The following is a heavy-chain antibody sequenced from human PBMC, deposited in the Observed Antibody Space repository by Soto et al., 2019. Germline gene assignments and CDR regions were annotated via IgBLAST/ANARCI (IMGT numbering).Heavy chain of an antibody. V-gene: IGHV3-23*01. D-gene: IGHD2-8*02. CDR1: GFTFCSYY. Sequence: AGGSPRLSCAAPGFTFCSYYMSWVPPAPGKGLEWVSTILVGGSTHYPDSVKGRFTISRDNSKDTVFLQMNSLTAGDTAVYYCAKATATGGGAFDICGQGTMVTVSS. CDR2: ILVGGST. J-gene: IGHJ3*02. CDR3: AKATATGGGAFDI.